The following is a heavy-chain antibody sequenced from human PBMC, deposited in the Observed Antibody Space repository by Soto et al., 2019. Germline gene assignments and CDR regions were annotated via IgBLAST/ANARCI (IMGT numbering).Heavy chain of an antibody. CDR1: GFTFSSYS. Sequence: EVQLVESGGGLVKPGGSLRLSCAASGFTFSSYSMNWVRQAPGKGLEWVSSISSSSSYIYYADSVKGRFTTSRDNAKNSLYLQRNSLRAEDTAVYYCAHIAAAALRYFYGMDVWGQGTTVTVSS. D-gene: IGHD6-13*01. J-gene: IGHJ6*02. CDR2: ISSSSSYI. CDR3: AHIAAAALRYFYGMDV. V-gene: IGHV3-21*01.